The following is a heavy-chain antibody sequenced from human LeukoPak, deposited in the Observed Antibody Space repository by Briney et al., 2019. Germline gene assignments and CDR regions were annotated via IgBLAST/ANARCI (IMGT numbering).Heavy chain of an antibody. J-gene: IGHJ6*03. CDR2: IYHSGST. CDR1: GDSISSGYY. Sequence: SETLSLTCTVSGDSISSGYYWGWIRQPPGKGLEWIGSIYHSGSTYYNPSLKSRVTISVDTSKNQFSLKLSSVTAADTAVYYCARHVIADYYYYYMDVWGKGTTVTVSS. CDR3: ARHVIADYYYYYMDV. V-gene: IGHV4-38-2*02. D-gene: IGHD2/OR15-2a*01.